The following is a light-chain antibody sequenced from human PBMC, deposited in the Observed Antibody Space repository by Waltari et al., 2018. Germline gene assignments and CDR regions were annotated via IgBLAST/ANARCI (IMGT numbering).Light chain of an antibody. CDR2: EGS. V-gene: IGLV2-23*03. CDR3: CSYAGSGTFVV. CDR1: SSAVGSYNL. Sequence: QSALTQPASVSGSPGQSITIPCPATSSAVGSYNLVPWYQQHPGKAPKPIIYEGSKRPSGVSNRFSGSKSGNTAALTISGLQAEDEADYYCCSYAGSGTFVVVGGGTKLTVL. J-gene: IGLJ2*01.